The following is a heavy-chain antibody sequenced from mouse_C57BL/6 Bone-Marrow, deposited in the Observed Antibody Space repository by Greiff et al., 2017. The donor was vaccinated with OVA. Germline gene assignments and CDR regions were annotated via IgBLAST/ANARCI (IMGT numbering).Heavy chain of an antibody. CDR3: ARGDSNYCFDY. CDR2: ISYDGSN. D-gene: IGHD2-5*01. J-gene: IGHJ2*01. V-gene: IGHV3-6*01. Sequence: EVQLVESGPGLVKPSQSLSLTCSVTGYSITSGYYWNWIRQFPGNKLEWMGYISYDGSNNYNPSLKNRISITRDTSKNQFFLKLNSVTTEDTATYYCARGDSNYCFDYWGQGTTLTVSS. CDR1: GYSITSGYY.